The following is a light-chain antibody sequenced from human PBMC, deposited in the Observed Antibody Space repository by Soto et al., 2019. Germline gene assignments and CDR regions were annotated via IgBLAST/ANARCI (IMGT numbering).Light chain of an antibody. CDR2: GNN. CDR1: SSNIGAGYD. Sequence: QSVLTQSPSVSGAPGQRVTISCTGSSSNIGAGYDVRWYQQLPGTAPKLLIYGNNNRPSGVPDRFSGSKSGTSASLAITGLQAEDEADYYCQSYDSSLSGHVVFGGGTKLTVL. J-gene: IGLJ2*01. V-gene: IGLV1-40*01. CDR3: QSYDSSLSGHVV.